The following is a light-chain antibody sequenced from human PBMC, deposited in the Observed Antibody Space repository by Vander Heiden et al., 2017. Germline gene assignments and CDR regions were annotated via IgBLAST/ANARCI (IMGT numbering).Light chain of an antibody. CDR3: QQANGFPPT. V-gene: IGKV1-12*01. CDR2: GTS. CDR1: LDISTY. Sequence: EIQMTQSTPSVSASEGDRVTITCRASLDISTYLAWYQQKPGKAPKLLIYGTSTLMSDVPSRFRGSGNGTDFTLTISSLQPEHSATYYCQQANGFPPTFGQGTRLEI. J-gene: IGKJ5*01.